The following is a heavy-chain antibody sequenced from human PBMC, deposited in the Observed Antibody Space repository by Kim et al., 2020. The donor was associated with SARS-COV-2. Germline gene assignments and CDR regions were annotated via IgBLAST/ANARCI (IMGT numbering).Heavy chain of an antibody. CDR3: ARGGAYSSSWYLFDY. D-gene: IGHD6-13*01. Sequence: DSVKGRFTISRDNSKNTLYLQMNSLRAEDTAVYYCARGGAYSSSWYLFDYWGQGTLVTVSS. V-gene: IGHV3-30*07. J-gene: IGHJ4*02.